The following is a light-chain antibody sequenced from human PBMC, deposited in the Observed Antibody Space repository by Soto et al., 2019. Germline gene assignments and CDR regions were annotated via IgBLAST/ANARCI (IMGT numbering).Light chain of an antibody. V-gene: IGKV3-20*01. CDR1: QSLTSSY. CDR2: GVS. CDR3: QHYGYSLWT. J-gene: IGKJ1*01. Sequence: EIVFTQSPGTLSLSTGETATLSCRASQSLTSSYLAWYQQRPGQAPSLLIYGVSSRATGIPDRFSGSGSGTDFTLTITRLEPEDFAVYYCQHYGYSLWTFGQGTRWIS.